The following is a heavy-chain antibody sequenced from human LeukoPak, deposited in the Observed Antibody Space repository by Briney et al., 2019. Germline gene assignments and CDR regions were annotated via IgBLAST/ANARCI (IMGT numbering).Heavy chain of an antibody. J-gene: IGHJ4*02. CDR3: ARDNTYMFDY. CDR2: INTDGRTT. D-gene: IGHD2-2*02. CDR1: GFSFSSYW. V-gene: IGHV3-74*01. Sequence: GGSLRLSCAASGFSFSSYWMYWVRQAPGKGLVWVAHINTDGRTTTYADSVKGRFTVARDNAKNTLYLEMNRLRAEDTAVYYCARDNTYMFDYWGQGTQVTVSS.